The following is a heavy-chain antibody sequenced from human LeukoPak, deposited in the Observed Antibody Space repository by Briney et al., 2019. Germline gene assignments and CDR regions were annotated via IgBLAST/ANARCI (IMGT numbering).Heavy chain of an antibody. J-gene: IGHJ4*02. CDR3: ARGVGSGYTDY. CDR1: SGSINTSNYY. V-gene: IGHV4-61*01. Sequence: PSETLSLTCTVSSGSINTSNYYWTWIRQPPGKGLEWIGFISYSGNTNYNPSLKSRVTISLDTSKNQFSLKLISVTAADTAVYYCARGVGSGYTDYWGQGALVTVSS. D-gene: IGHD3-22*01. CDR2: ISYSGNT.